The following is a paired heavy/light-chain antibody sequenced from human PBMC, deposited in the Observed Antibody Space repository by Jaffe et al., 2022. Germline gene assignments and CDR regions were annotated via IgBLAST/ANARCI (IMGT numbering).Light chain of an antibody. CDR3: QQYGTSPPP. CDR2: GAS. CDR1: QSVSSSY. J-gene: IGKJ4*01. Sequence: EIVLTQSPGTLSLSPGERATLSCRASQSVSSSYLAWYQQKPGQAPRLLIYGASSRATGIPDRFSGSGSGTDFTLTISRLEPEDFAVYYCQQYGTSPPPFGGGTKVEIK. V-gene: IGKV3-20*01.
Heavy chain of an antibody. V-gene: IGHV4-38-2*01. CDR2: FYRGGST. D-gene: IGHD3-3*01. CDR1: GSSISSAYY. Sequence: QVQLQESGPGLVKPSETLSLTCAVSGSSISSAYYWGWIRQPPGKGLEWIGIFYRGGSTHYNPSLKSRLTISIDTSKNQFSLKLSSVTAADTALYYCARRGVPADKSYFDYWGQGTLVTVSS. J-gene: IGHJ4*02. CDR3: ARRGVPADKSYFDY.